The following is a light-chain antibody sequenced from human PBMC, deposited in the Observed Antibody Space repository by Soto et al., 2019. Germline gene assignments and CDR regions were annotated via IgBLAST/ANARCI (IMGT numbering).Light chain of an antibody. J-gene: IGKJ1*01. CDR2: AAS. CDR1: QSISSY. V-gene: IGKV1-16*01. CDR3: QQYNGYRWT. Sequence: DIQMTQSPSSLSASVGDRVTITCRASQSISSYLNWYQQKPGKAPKVLIYAASNLQSGVPSRFSGSGSGTEFTLTISSLQPEDFATYYCQQYNGYRWTFGQGTKVDIK.